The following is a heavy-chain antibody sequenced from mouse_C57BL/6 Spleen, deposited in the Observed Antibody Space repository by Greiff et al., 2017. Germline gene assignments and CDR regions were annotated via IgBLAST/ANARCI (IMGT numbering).Heavy chain of an antibody. CDR1: GYTFTSYW. CDR2: IDPSDSYT. V-gene: IGHV1-69*01. CDR3: AIEYSNHQAWFAY. Sequence: VQLQQPGAELVMPGASVKLSCKASGYTFTSYWMHWVKQRPGQGLEWIGEIDPSDSYTNYNQKFKGKSTLTVDKSSSTAYMQLSSLTSEDSAVYYCAIEYSNHQAWFAYWGQGTLVTVSA. J-gene: IGHJ3*01. D-gene: IGHD2-5*01.